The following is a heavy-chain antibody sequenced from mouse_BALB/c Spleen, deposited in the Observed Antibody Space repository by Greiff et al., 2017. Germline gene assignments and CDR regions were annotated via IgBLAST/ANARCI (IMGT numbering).Heavy chain of an antibody. Sequence: EVKLVESGGGLVQPGGSLKLSCAASGFTFSSYTMSWVRQTPEKRLEWVAYISNGGGSTYYPDTVKGRFTIPRDNAKNTLYLQMSSLKSEDTAMYYCARPMTTGYFDVWGAGTTVTVSS. CDR3: ARPMTTGYFDV. CDR2: ISNGGGST. J-gene: IGHJ1*01. CDR1: GFTFSSYT. V-gene: IGHV5-12-2*01.